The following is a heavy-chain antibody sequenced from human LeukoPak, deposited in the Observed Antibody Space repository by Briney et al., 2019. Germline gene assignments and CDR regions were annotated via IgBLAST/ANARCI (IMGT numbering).Heavy chain of an antibody. D-gene: IGHD3-22*01. V-gene: IGHV4-61*01. Sequence: SETLSLTSTVSGGSISSSSYYWSWIRQPPGKGLEWIGYIYYSGSTNYNPSLKSRVTISVDTSKNQFSLKLSSVTAADTAVYYCARDHSGGAGYYDSSGWYYFDYWGQGTLVTVSS. CDR3: ARDHSGGAGYYDSSGWYYFDY. CDR1: GGSISSSSYY. CDR2: IYYSGST. J-gene: IGHJ4*02.